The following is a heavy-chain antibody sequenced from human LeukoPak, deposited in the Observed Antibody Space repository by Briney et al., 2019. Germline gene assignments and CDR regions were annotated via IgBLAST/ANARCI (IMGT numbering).Heavy chain of an antibody. CDR3: AKTFDDFWSGYYSCCFDY. Sequence: GGSLRLSCAASGFTFSSYSMNWVRQAPGKGLEWVSSISSSSSYIYYADSVKGRFTISRDNAKNSLYLQMNSLRAEDTAVYYCAKTFDDFWSGYYSCCFDYWGQGTLVTVSS. D-gene: IGHD3-3*01. CDR2: ISSSSSYI. J-gene: IGHJ4*02. V-gene: IGHV3-21*04. CDR1: GFTFSSYS.